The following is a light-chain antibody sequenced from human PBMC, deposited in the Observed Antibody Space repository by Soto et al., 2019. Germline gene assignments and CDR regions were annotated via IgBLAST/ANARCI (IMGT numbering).Light chain of an antibody. CDR3: STWDDSLSGRV. Sequence: QPVLTQPPSASGTPGQRVTISCSGSTSNIGSNYVYWYQQLPGMAPKLLIYRNDQRPSGVPDQFSGSKSGTSASLAISGLRSEDEADYYCSTWDDSLSGRVFGGGTKLTVL. V-gene: IGLV1-47*01. CDR1: TSNIGSNY. CDR2: RND. J-gene: IGLJ3*02.